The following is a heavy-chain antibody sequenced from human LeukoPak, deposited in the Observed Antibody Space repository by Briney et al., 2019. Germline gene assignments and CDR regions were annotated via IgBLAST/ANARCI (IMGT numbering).Heavy chain of an antibody. CDR3: AREFGAGAFDI. J-gene: IGHJ3*02. V-gene: IGHV3-74*01. CDR2: SISDGSST. CDR1: GFTFSSYW. D-gene: IGHD3-16*01. Sequence: GGSLRLSCAASGFTFSSYWMHWVRQAPGKGLVWVSRSISDGSSTNYADSVKGRFTISRDNAKNTLYLQMNSLRADDTAVYYCAREFGAGAFDIWGQGTMVTVSS.